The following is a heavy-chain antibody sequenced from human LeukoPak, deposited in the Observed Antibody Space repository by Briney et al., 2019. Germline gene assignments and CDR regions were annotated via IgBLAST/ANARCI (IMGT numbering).Heavy chain of an antibody. D-gene: IGHD3-22*01. CDR3: ARAAYDSSGYYYGFDY. V-gene: IGHV4-38-2*02. J-gene: IGHJ4*02. CDR2: IYHSGST. Sequence: SETLSLTCTVSGYSISSGYYWGWIRQPPGKGLEWIGSIYHSGSTYYNPSLKSRVTISVDTSKNQFSLKLSSVTAADTAVCYCARAAYDSSGYYYGFDYWGQGTLVTVSS. CDR1: GYSISSGYY.